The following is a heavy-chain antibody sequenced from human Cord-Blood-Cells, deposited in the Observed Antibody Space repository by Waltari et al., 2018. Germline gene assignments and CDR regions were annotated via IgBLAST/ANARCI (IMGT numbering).Heavy chain of an antibody. CDR2: ISSSSRYI. J-gene: IGHJ6*02. V-gene: IGHV3-21*01. CDR1: GFTFSSYS. Sequence: EVQLVESGGGLVKPGGSLRLSCAASGFTFSSYSMNWVRQAPGKGLGWVSYISSSSRYIYYADSVKGRFTISRDNAKNSLYLQMNSLRAEDTAVYYCARDSSSSWYYYYYGMDVWGQGTTVTVSS. CDR3: ARDSSSSWYYYYYGMDV. D-gene: IGHD6-13*01.